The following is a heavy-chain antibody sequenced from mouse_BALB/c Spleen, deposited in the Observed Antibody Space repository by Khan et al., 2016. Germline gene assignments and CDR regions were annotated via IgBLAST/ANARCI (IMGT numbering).Heavy chain of an antibody. Sequence: EVELVESGGGLVKPGGSLKLSCAASGFTFSDFYMYWIRQTPEKSLEWVATISHGGRYTYYPDSVKGRFTISRDNAKNTLYLQMSSLKSEDTAMXYCARAGNTYTSWVFDVWGAGTTVTVSS. CDR3: ARAGNTYTSWVFDV. J-gene: IGHJ1*01. CDR1: GFTFSDFY. CDR2: ISHGGRYT. V-gene: IGHV5-4*02. D-gene: IGHD1-1*01.